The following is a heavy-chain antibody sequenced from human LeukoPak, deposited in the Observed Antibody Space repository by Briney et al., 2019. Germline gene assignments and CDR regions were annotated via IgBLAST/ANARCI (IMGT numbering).Heavy chain of an antibody. Sequence: PSEPLSLTCTVSGGSISSYSWSWMRQPAGKGLEWIGRIYPRESPNYNPSLKSRVIMSVDKSKNQFSLKLRSVTAADTAVYYCAREWHHVFDYWGQGNLVTVSS. D-gene: IGHD5-12*01. J-gene: IGHJ4*02. CDR1: GGSISSYS. CDR2: IYPRESP. CDR3: AREWHHVFDY. V-gene: IGHV4-4*07.